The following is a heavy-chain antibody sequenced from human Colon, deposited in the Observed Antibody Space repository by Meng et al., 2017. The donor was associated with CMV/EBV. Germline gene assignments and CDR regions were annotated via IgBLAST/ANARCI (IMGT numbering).Heavy chain of an antibody. CDR3: ARPLSPRSAYSALLAF. CDR2: ITTANAYK. D-gene: IGHD2-15*01. CDR1: FIFSSYG. Sequence: FIFSSYGVNWVRHAPGKGLEWVSSITTANAYKSYAESVKGRFTISRDDAKSSLFLQMDSLRVDDTAVYYCARPLSPRSAYSALLAFWGQGTLVTVSS. V-gene: IGHV3-21*06. J-gene: IGHJ4*02.